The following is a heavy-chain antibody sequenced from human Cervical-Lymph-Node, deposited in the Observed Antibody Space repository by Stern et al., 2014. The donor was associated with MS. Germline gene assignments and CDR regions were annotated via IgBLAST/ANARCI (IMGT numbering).Heavy chain of an antibody. Sequence: VQLVESGAEVKKPGASVKVSCKASGYTFTGYYMHWVRQAPGQGLEWMGWINPNSGGTNYAQKFQGWVTMTRDTSISTAYMELSRLRSDDTAVYYCARDRGYSSGPHYYYYGMDVWGQGTTVTVSS. CDR1: GYTFTGYY. D-gene: IGHD6-19*01. CDR2: INPNSGGT. J-gene: IGHJ6*02. V-gene: IGHV1-2*04. CDR3: ARDRGYSSGPHYYYYGMDV.